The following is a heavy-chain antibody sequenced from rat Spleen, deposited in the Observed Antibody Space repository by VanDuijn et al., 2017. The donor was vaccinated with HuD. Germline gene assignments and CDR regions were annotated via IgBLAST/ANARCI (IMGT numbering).Heavy chain of an antibody. CDR1: GLSLTSNS. V-gene: IGHV2-47*01. D-gene: IGHD3-1*01. CDR2: IQSGGST. CDR3: TTHPRY. Sequence: QVQLKESGPGLVQPSQTLSLTCTVSGLSLTSNSVSWIRQPPGKGLEWMGRIQSGGSTDYNSALKSRLSISRDTSKSQVFLKMNSLQTEDTGTYYCTTHPRYWGQGVMVTVSS. J-gene: IGHJ2*01.